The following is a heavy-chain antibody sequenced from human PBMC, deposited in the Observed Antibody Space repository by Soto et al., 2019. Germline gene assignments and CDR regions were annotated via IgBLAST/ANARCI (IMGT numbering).Heavy chain of an antibody. CDR3: ARDHVIYCSGGSCYCDH. J-gene: IGHJ5*02. Sequence: PGGSLRLSCAASGFTFSRYALHWVRQAPGKGLEWLAVISYDGGSKYYADSVKGRFTISRENSENTLFLQMNNLRVEDTALYFCARDHVIYCSGGSCYCDHWGQGTLVTVSS. V-gene: IGHV3-30-3*01. D-gene: IGHD2-15*01. CDR2: ISYDGGSK. CDR1: GFTFSRYA.